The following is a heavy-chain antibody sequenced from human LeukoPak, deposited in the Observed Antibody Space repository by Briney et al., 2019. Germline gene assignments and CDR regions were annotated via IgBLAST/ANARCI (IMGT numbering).Heavy chain of an antibody. Sequence: GSLRLSCAASGFTFSSYSMNWIRQPPGKGLEWIGYIYYSGSTNYNPSLKSRVTISVDTSKNQFSLKLSSVTAADTAVYYCARLELRDYYYYGMDVWGQGTTVTVSS. V-gene: IGHV4-59*08. CDR2: IYYSGST. D-gene: IGHD1-7*01. J-gene: IGHJ6*02. CDR1: GFTFSSYS. CDR3: ARLELRDYYYYGMDV.